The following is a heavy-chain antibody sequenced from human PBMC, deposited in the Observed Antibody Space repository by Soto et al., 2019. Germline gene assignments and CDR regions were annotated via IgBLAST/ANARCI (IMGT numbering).Heavy chain of an antibody. D-gene: IGHD6-6*01. CDR1: GDSVSSNSAA. CDR2: TYYRSKWYN. V-gene: IGHV6-1*01. CDR3: ARTLSSSAENWFDP. Sequence: PSQTLSLTCAISGDSVSSNSAAWNWIRQSPSRGLEWLGRTYYRSKWYNDYAVSVKSRITINPDTSKNQISLQLNSVNPEDTAVYFCARTLSSSAENWFDPWGQGTLVTVSS. J-gene: IGHJ5*02.